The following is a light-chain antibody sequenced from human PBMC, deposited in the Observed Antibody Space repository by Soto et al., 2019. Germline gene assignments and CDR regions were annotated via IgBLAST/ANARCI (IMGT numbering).Light chain of an antibody. Sequence: DIQVTQSASSLSASLGDRVTITCRASQSISKYVNWFQQNPVKAPKLLIYGASSLQSGVPSRFSGSGYGTDFNLTISSLQTEDFATFYCQQSYSNPLTFGGGTKVDIK. V-gene: IGKV1-39*01. J-gene: IGKJ4*01. CDR2: GAS. CDR1: QSISKY. CDR3: QQSYSNPLT.